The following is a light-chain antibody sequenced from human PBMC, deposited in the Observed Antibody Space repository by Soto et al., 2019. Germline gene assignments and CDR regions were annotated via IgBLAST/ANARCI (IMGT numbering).Light chain of an antibody. CDR3: QQYGSSGT. CDR2: GAS. Sequence: EIVLPQSPGTLSLSPGERATLSCRASQSVSNNYLAWYQQKPGQAPRLLIYGASNRATGIPDRFSGSGSGTDFTLTISRLEPEDFAVYYCQQYGSSGTFAQGTKVDIK. CDR1: QSVSNNY. V-gene: IGKV3-20*01. J-gene: IGKJ1*01.